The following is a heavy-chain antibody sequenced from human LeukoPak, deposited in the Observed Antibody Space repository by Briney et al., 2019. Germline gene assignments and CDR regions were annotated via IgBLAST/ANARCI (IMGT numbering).Heavy chain of an antibody. CDR3: ARAGGITMIREVKVLDAFDI. CDR1: GFTLSGYA. J-gene: IGHJ3*02. V-gene: IGHV3-30*04. Sequence: GGSLRLSCAVSGFTLSGYAMHWVRQAPGKGLEWVAVISHDESNKYYADSVKGRFTISRDTSKNTLYLLMNNLRAEDTAVYYCARAGGITMIREVKVLDAFDIWGQGTPVTVSS. D-gene: IGHD3-22*01. CDR2: ISHDESNK.